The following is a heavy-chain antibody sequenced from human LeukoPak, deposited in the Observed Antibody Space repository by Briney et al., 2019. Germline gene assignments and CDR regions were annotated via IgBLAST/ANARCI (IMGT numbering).Heavy chain of an antibody. D-gene: IGHD3-22*01. J-gene: IGHJ4*02. V-gene: IGHV4-34*01. CDR1: GGSFSGYY. Sequence: PSETLSLTCAVYGGSFSGYYWSWIRQPPGKGLEWIGEINHSGSTNYNPSLKSRVTISVDTSKNQFSLKLGSVTAADTAVYYCARFRQNYYYDSSGQYYFDYWGQGTLVTVSS. CDR2: INHSGST. CDR3: ARFRQNYYYDSSGQYYFDY.